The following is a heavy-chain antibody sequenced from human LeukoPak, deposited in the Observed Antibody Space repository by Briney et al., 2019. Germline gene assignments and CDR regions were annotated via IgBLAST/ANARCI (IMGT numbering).Heavy chain of an antibody. CDR1: PFIFSGHW. Sequence: PGGSLRLSCEASPFIFSGHWLSWVRQTPGKGLEWVASIKEDGSERQYVDSVKGRFSISRDNTKGSLFLQLNSLRAEDTAVYYCARDLGYCTNGACHTRFDYWGQGTLVTVSS. J-gene: IGHJ4*02. CDR2: IKEDGSER. D-gene: IGHD2-8*01. CDR3: ARDLGYCTNGACHTRFDY. V-gene: IGHV3-7*03.